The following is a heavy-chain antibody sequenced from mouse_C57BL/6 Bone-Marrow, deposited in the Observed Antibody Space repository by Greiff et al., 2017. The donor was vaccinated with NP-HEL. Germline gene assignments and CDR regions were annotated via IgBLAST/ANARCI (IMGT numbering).Heavy chain of an antibody. CDR2: IDPSDSYT. D-gene: IGHD1-1*01. J-gene: IGHJ2*01. CDR3: ARLLRFRFDY. CDR1: GYTFTSYW. V-gene: IGHV1-69*01. Sequence: QVKLQQSGAELVMPGASVKLSCKASGYTFTSYWMHWVKQRPGQGLEWIGEIDPSDSYTNYNQKFKGKSTLTVDKSSSTAYMQLSSLTSEDSAVYYCARLLRFRFDYWGQGTTLTVSS.